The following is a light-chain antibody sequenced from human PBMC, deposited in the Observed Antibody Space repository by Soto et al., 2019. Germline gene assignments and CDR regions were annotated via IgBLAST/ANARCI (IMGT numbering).Light chain of an antibody. J-gene: IGKJ2*01. CDR1: QSVSSDY. V-gene: IGKV3-20*01. CDR2: GAS. CDR3: QHYGSSLYT. Sequence: EVVLTQSPGTLSLSPGERATLSCRASQSVSSDYLVWYQQKPGQPPRLLIYGASSRATGIPDRFSGSGSGTDFTLTISRLEPEDFALYYCQHYGSSLYTFGQGTKLEIK.